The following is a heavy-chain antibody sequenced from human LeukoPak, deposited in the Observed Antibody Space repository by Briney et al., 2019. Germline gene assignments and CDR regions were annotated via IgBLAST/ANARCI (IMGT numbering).Heavy chain of an antibody. V-gene: IGHV3-11*01. J-gene: IGHJ4*02. CDR3: AGRYCTPSSCYSDY. CDR2: ISDGGRPL. D-gene: IGHD2-8*01. CDR1: GFSFSGHW. Sequence: GGSLRLSCTASGFSFSGHWMHWARQLPGKGLEWVSFISDGGRPLHYADSVKGRFTISRDNAKNSLYLQMNSLRDEDTAVYFCAGRYCTPSSCYSDYWGQGALVTVSS.